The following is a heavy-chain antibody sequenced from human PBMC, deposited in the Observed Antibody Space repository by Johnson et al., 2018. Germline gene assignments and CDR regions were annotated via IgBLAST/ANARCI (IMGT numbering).Heavy chain of an antibody. CDR3: ARASSGWDVPHDAFDI. D-gene: IGHD6-19*01. V-gene: IGHV4-39*07. CDR1: GGSISSYY. CDR2: IYYSGST. J-gene: IGHJ3*02. Sequence: QVQLQESGPGLVKPSETLSLTCIVSGGSISSYYWGWIRQPPGKGLEWIGSIYYSGSTYYNPSLKSRVTISVDTSKNQFSLKLSSVTAADTAVYYCARASSGWDVPHDAFDIWGQGTMVTVSS.